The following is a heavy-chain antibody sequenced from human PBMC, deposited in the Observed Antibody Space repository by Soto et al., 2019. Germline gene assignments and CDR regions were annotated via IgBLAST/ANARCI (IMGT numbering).Heavy chain of an antibody. CDR3: ARDSPPPRE. V-gene: IGHV1-18*01. Sequence: QVQLVQSGAEVKKPGASVRVSCKASGYTFTNYGISWVRQAPGQGLEWMGWVSAYNGNTNYAQKLQXXXTXXTDTSTSTAYMELRSLRSDDTAVYYCARDSPPPREWGQGTLVTVSS. CDR1: GYTFTNYG. CDR2: VSAYNGNT. J-gene: IGHJ4*02.